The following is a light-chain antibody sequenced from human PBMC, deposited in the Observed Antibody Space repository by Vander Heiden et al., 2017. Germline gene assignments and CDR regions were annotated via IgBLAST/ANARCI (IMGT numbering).Light chain of an antibody. CDR1: SSDVGGHVY. CDR2: EVS. V-gene: IGLV2-14*01. CDR3: SSYTTSYTYV. J-gene: IGLJ1*01. Sequence: SALAQPASVSGSPGQSITISCTGSSSDVGGHVYVSWYQHHPGQAPNLLISEVSNRPSGVSHRFSGSKSGNTASLTISGLQAEDEADYYCSSYTTSYTYVFGTGTQVTVL.